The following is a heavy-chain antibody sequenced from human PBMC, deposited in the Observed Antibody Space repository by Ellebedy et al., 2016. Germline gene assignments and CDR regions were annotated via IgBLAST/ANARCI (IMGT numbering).Heavy chain of an antibody. CDR3: AHTVIGYYYMDV. V-gene: IGHV3-30*03. CDR2: ISYDGSTK. CDR1: GFTFSTYG. J-gene: IGHJ6*03. D-gene: IGHD4-11*01. Sequence: GESLKISXAASGFTFSTYGMHWVRQAPGKGLEWVAVISYDGSTKHYADSVKGRFTVSRDNSQNTLYLQMNSLRAEDTALYYCAHTVIGYYYMDVWGKGTTVTVSS.